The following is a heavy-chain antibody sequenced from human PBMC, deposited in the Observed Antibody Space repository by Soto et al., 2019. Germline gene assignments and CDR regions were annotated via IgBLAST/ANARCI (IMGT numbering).Heavy chain of an antibody. V-gene: IGHV1-46*01. D-gene: IGHD6-13*01. Sequence: QVQLVQSGAEVKKPGASVKLSCKASGYTFTNYYIHWVRQAPGQGLEWMAIINPNGRRTNYAQKFQGRVTLTRDTSTSTVYMDLSSLKSEDTAVYYCARGLAAGDYWGQGTLVTVSS. CDR2: INPNGRRT. CDR3: ARGLAAGDY. CDR1: GYTFTNYY. J-gene: IGHJ4*02.